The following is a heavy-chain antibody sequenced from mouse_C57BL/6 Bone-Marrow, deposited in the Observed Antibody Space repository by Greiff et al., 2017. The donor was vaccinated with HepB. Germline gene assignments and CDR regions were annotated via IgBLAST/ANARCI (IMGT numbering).Heavy chain of an antibody. CDR3: ARLYYGSSSYAMDY. Sequence: QVQLQQSGAELAKPGASVKMSCKASGYTFTSYWMNWVKQRPGQGLEWIGYINPSTGYTAYNQKFKHKSTLTADKSSSTAYMQLISLTSEDSAFYYCARLYYGSSSYAMDYRGQGTSVTVSS. V-gene: IGHV1-7*01. CDR2: INPSTGYT. D-gene: IGHD1-1*01. J-gene: IGHJ4*01. CDR1: GYTFTSYW.